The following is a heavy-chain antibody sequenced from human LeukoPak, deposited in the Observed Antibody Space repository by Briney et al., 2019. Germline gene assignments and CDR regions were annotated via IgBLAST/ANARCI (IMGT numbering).Heavy chain of an antibody. CDR3: ARVGSSGWYLDAFDI. D-gene: IGHD6-19*01. CDR1: GGSFSTYV. V-gene: IGHV1-69*04. Sequence: SVKVSCKASGGSFSTYVLTWVRQAPGQGLEWMGRIIPVLGVSNFAQKFQGRVTITADKSTSTAYMELSSLRSEDTAVYYCARVGSSGWYLDAFDIWGQGTMVTVSS. CDR2: IIPVLGVS. J-gene: IGHJ3*02.